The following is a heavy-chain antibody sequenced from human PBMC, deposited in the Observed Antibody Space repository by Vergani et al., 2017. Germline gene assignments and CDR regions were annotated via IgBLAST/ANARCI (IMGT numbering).Heavy chain of an antibody. D-gene: IGHD3-10*01. Sequence: QVQLQQWGAGLLKPSETLSLTCAVYGGSFSGYYWSWIRQPPGKGLEWIGEINHSGSTNYNPSLKSRVTISVDTSKNQFSLKLSSVTAEDTAVYYCARESGELTLDYWGQGTLVTVSS. V-gene: IGHV4-34*01. J-gene: IGHJ4*02. CDR2: INHSGST. CDR3: ARESGELTLDY. CDR1: GGSFSGYY.